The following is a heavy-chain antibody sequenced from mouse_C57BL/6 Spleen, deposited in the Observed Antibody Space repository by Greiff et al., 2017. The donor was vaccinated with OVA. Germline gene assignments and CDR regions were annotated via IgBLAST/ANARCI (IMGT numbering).Heavy chain of an antibody. V-gene: IGHV1-80*01. CDR3: TRSYGYDDGVDY. CDR2: IYPGDGDT. Sequence: VQLQESGAELVKPGASVKISCKASGYAFSSYWMNWVKQRPGKGLEWIGQIYPGDGDTNYNGKFKGKATLTADKSSSTAYMPLSSLTSEDSAVYFCTRSYGYDDGVDYWGQGTTLTVSS. CDR1: GYAFSSYW. D-gene: IGHD2-2*01. J-gene: IGHJ2*01.